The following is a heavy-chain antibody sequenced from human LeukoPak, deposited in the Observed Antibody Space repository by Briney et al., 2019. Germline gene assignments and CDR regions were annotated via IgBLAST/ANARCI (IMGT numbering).Heavy chain of an antibody. V-gene: IGHV4-30-4*01. J-gene: IGHJ4*02. CDR1: GGSISSGDYY. CDR2: IYYSGST. D-gene: IGHD3-10*01. CDR3: ASRSNLWFGETRDY. Sequence: PSETLSLTCTVSGGSISSGDYYWSWIRQPPGKGLEWIGYIYYSGSTYYNPSLKSRVTISVDTSKNQFSLKLSSVTAADTAVYYCASRSNLWFGETRDYWGQGTLVTVSS.